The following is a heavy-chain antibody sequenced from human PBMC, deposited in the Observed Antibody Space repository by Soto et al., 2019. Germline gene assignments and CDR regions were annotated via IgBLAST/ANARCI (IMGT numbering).Heavy chain of an antibody. Sequence: SETLSLTCAVSGGSISSYYWSWIRQPPGKGLEWIGYIYYSGSTDYNPSLKGRVTISVDTSKNQFSLKLTSMTAADTAIYYCARHSRITIFEGWFDPWGQGTLVTVSS. J-gene: IGHJ5*02. V-gene: IGHV4-59*08. CDR3: ARHSRITIFEGWFDP. CDR1: GGSISSYY. D-gene: IGHD3-3*01. CDR2: IYYSGST.